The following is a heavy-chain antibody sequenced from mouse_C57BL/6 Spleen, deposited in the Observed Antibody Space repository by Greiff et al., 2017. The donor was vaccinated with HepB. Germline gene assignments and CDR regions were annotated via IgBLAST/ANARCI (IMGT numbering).Heavy chain of an antibody. CDR3: ARDYGSSYSYFDV. CDR1: GYTFTSYW. V-gene: IGHV1-69*01. D-gene: IGHD1-1*01. J-gene: IGHJ1*03. CDR2: IDPSDSYT. Sequence: QVQLQQPGAELVMPGASVKLSCKASGYTFTSYWMHWVKQRPGQGLEWIGEIDPSDSYTNYNQKFKGNSTLTVDKSSSTAYMQLSSLTSEDSAVYYCARDYGSSYSYFDVWGTGTTVTVSS.